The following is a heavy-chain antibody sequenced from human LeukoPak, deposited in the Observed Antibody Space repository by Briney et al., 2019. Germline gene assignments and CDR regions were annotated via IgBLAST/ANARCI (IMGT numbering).Heavy chain of an antibody. D-gene: IGHD6-25*01. CDR1: GDSLNSYY. J-gene: IGHJ4*02. CDR2: IFYSGSS. Sequence: SETLSLTCTVSGDSLNSYYWSWIRQPPGEGLQWIGYIFYSGSSTYNASLRSRVSISVDTSKNQFSLQLTTVIAADTAVYYCAGRAARFFDYWGQGILVTVSS. V-gene: IGHV4-59*01. CDR3: AGRAARFFDY.